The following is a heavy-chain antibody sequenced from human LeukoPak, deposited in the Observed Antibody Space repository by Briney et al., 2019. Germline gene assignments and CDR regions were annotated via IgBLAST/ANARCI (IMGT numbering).Heavy chain of an antibody. Sequence: GGSLRLSCAASGFTFSSYGMHWVRQAPGKGLEWVAVISYDGSNKYYADSVKGRFTISRDNAKNSLYLHMNSLRAEDTAVYYCARAALFDWLLEYYYYMDVWGKGTTLTVSS. D-gene: IGHD3-9*01. CDR2: ISYDGSNK. V-gene: IGHV3-30*03. CDR1: GFTFSSYG. J-gene: IGHJ6*03. CDR3: ARAALFDWLLEYYYYMDV.